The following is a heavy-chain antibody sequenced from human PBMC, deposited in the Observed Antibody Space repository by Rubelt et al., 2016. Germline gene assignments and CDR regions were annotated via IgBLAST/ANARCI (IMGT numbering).Heavy chain of an antibody. CDR2: ISSSSTTI. D-gene: IGHD1-26*01. J-gene: IGHJ3*02. CDR3: SRRSMGATSAFDI. Sequence: GKGLEWISYISSSSTTIYYAESVKGRFTISRDNAKNSLYLQMNSLRGEDTAVYYCSRRSMGATSAFDIWGQGTMVTVSS. V-gene: IGHV3-48*01.